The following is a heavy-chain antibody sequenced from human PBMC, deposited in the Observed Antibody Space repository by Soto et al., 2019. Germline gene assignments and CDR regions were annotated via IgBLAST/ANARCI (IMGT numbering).Heavy chain of an antibody. CDR3: ASDRSSGWDQGYGMDV. Sequence: KPSETLSLTCTVSGGSISTYYWIWIRQPPGKGLEWIGYIYYSGSTSYNPSLKSRVTISVDTSKNQFSLKLRSVTAADTAVYYCASDRSSGWDQGYGMDVWGQGTTVTVS. J-gene: IGHJ6*02. CDR2: IYYSGST. V-gene: IGHV4-59*01. D-gene: IGHD6-19*01. CDR1: GGSISTYY.